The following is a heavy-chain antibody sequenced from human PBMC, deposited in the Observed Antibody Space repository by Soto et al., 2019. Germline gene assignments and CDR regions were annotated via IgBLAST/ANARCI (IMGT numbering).Heavy chain of an antibody. D-gene: IGHD6-19*01. V-gene: IGHV4-34*01. CDR2: INHSGST. CDR1: GESLRSHS. J-gene: IGHJ6*02. Sequence: SETLSLTCAVYGESLRSHSWSWIRQPPGKGLEWVGEINHSGSTNYNPSLKSRATISVDTSKNQFSLKLTSVIAADTGVYYCAREDSSGWSGESMDVWGQGTTVTVSS. CDR3: AREDSSGWSGESMDV.